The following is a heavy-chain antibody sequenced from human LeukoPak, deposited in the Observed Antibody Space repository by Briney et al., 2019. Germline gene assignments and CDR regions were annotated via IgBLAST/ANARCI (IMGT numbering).Heavy chain of an antibody. D-gene: IGHD2-2*01. Sequence: GGSLRLSCSASGFSFSSDGMSWVRQPPGKGLEWVSGILGGAGSTYYADSVKGRFTISRDNSKNTLYLQMNSLRAEDTAVYYCAHGTMYQLDYWGQGTLVTVSP. J-gene: IGHJ4*02. V-gene: IGHV3-23*01. CDR2: ILGGAGST. CDR1: GFSFSSDG. CDR3: AHGTMYQLDY.